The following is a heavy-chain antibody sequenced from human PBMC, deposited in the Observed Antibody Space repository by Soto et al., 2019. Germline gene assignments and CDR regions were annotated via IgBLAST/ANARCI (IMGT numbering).Heavy chain of an antibody. D-gene: IGHD7-27*01. V-gene: IGHV3-30*18. Sequence: QVQLVESGGGVVQPGRSLRLSCAASGFTFSSYGMHWVRQAAGKGLEWVALISYDGSNKYYADSVKGRFTISRDNSKNTLYLQMNSLRTEDTAVYYCAKDLGHGGRGAFYIWGQGTMVTVSS. CDR1: GFTFSSYG. CDR3: AKDLGHGGRGAFYI. J-gene: IGHJ3*02. CDR2: ISYDGSNK.